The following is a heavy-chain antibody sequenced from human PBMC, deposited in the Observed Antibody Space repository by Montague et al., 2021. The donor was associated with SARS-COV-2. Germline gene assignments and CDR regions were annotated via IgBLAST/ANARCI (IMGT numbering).Heavy chain of an antibody. V-gene: IGHV4-34*01. Sequence: SETLSLTCAVYGGSFSGYYWSWIRQPPGKGLEWIGEINHSGSTNYNPPLKSRVTISVDTSKNQFSLKLSSVTAADTAVYYCARGAYSSSWYPVKYYFDYWGQGTLVTVSS. J-gene: IGHJ4*02. CDR2: INHSGST. CDR1: GGSFSGYY. D-gene: IGHD6-13*01. CDR3: ARGAYSSSWYPVKYYFDY.